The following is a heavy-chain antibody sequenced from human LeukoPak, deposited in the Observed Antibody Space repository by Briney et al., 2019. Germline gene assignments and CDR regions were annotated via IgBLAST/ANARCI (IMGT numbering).Heavy chain of an antibody. CDR1: GSIISSYW. Sequence: GAPPQISAEGAGSIISSYWIGSGRPPREKGQGRRGIIYPGDSDTRYSPSFQGQVTISADKSIRTAYLQWSSLKASDTAMYYCARVLVVTASGAFDIWGQGTMVTVSS. V-gene: IGHV5-51*01. CDR2: IYPGDSDT. D-gene: IGHD2-21*02. J-gene: IGHJ3*02. CDR3: ARVLVVTASGAFDI.